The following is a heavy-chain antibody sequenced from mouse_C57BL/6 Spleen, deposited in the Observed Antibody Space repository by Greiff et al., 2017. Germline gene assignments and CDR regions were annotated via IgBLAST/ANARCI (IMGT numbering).Heavy chain of an antibody. CDR1: GYAFTNYL. D-gene: IGHD1-1*01. CDR3: AITTEVATGDY. Sequence: VQLLESGAELVRPGTSVKVSCKASGYAFTNYLIEWVKQRPGQGLEWIGVISPGSGGPTYNEKFKGKATLTAAKSSSTAYMKLSSLTSEDSAVYFCAITTEVATGDYWGQGTSVTVSS. CDR2: ISPGSGGP. J-gene: IGHJ4*01. V-gene: IGHV1-54*01.